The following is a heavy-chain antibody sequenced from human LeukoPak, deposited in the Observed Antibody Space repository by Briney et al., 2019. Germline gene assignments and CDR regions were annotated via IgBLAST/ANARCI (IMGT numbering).Heavy chain of an antibody. CDR1: GFTFDDYA. CDR3: ARKRAATNIDAFDI. J-gene: IGHJ3*02. CDR2: IDWTGTKT. V-gene: IGHV3-20*04. Sequence: GGSLRLSCAASGFTFDDYAMTWVRQAPGGGLQWVSSIDWTGTKTVYEDSVRGRFTISRDNTKNSLDLQISSLRADDTALYYCARKRAATNIDAFDIWDQGTMVTVSS. D-gene: IGHD6-13*01.